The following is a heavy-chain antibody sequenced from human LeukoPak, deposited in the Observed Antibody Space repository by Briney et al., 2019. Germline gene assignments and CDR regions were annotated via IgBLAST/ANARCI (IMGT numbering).Heavy chain of an antibody. V-gene: IGHV1-46*01. D-gene: IGHD3-10*01. CDR3: ARDESSYNIY. Sequence: ASVKVSCKASGGTFSSYAISWVRQAPGQGLEWMGIINPSGGSTSYAQKFQGRVTMTRDTSTSTVYMELSSLRSEDTAVYYCARDESSYNIYWGQGTLVTVSS. CDR2: INPSGGST. J-gene: IGHJ4*02. CDR1: GGTFSSYA.